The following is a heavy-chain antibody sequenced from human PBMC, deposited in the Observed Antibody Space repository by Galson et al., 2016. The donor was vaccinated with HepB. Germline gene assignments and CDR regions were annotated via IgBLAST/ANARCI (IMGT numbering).Heavy chain of an antibody. CDR3: ARPTFDFWSGFSYGLDV. CDR2: IFPSESDV. D-gene: IGHD3-3*01. J-gene: IGHJ6*02. Sequence: QSGAEVKKPGESLKISCRGSGYSFPTYGIAWVRQMPGKGLEWMGIIFPSESDVRYSPSFQDRVTISVDKSISTAYLRWSSLKASDTAIYYCARPTFDFWSGFSYGLDVWGQGTTVTVSS. V-gene: IGHV5-51*01. CDR1: GYSFPTYG.